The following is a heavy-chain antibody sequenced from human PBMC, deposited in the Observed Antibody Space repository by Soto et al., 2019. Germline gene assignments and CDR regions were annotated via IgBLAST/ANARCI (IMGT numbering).Heavy chain of an antibody. J-gene: IGHJ5*02. CDR3: ARNPRSDIFGVRTIVENWLDP. V-gene: IGHV3-23*01. CDR1: GFNFGNFG. D-gene: IGHD3-3*02. Sequence: GESLKISCAASGFNFGNFGMSWVRQAPGKGLQWVSSITNTGGATYHTDSVKGRFIVSRDNSKNVMFLLMRGLGVDDTALYFCARNPRSDIFGVRTIVENWLDPPGRVARVPVSP. CDR2: ITNTGGAT.